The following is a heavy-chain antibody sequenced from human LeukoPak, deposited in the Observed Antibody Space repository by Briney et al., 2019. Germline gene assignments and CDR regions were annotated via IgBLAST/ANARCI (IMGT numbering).Heavy chain of an antibody. J-gene: IGHJ6*02. V-gene: IGHV3-7*01. Sequence: GGSLRLSCAASGFTFSNYWMTWVRQAPGKGLEWVANIKQDGSEKYYVDSVKGRFTISRDNAKNSLYLQMNSLRAEDTAVYYCARDNIAPFYYYYYGMDVWGQGTTVTVSS. CDR2: IKQDGSEK. CDR1: GFTFSNYW. D-gene: IGHD2/OR15-2a*01. CDR3: ARDNIAPFYYYYYGMDV.